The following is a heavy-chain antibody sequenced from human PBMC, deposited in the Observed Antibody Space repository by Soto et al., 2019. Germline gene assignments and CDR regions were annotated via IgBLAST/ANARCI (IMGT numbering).Heavy chain of an antibody. D-gene: IGHD2-15*01. CDR3: AKSPSVVLVPSTLGGNNWFDP. Sequence: GGSLRLSCAASGFTFSSYAMSWVRQAPGKGLEWVLAISGSGDSTYYADSVKGRFTISRDNSKNTLYFQMNSLRAEDTAVYFCAKSPSVVLVPSTLGGNNWFDPWGQGTLVTVSS. CDR1: GFTFSSYA. V-gene: IGHV3-23*01. CDR2: ISGSGDST. J-gene: IGHJ5*02.